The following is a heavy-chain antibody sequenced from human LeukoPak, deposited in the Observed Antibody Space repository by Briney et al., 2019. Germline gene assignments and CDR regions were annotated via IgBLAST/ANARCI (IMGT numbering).Heavy chain of an antibody. V-gene: IGHV4-4*07. CDR3: ARALYSSSWYEGSDYYYYYMDV. Sequence: SETLSLTCTVSGGSISSYYWSWIRQPAGKGLEWIGRIYTSGSTNYNPSPKSRVTMSVDTSKNQFSLKLSSVTAADTAVYYCARALYSSSWYEGSDYYYYYMDVWGKGTTVTVSS. J-gene: IGHJ6*03. CDR1: GGSISSYY. D-gene: IGHD6-13*01. CDR2: IYTSGST.